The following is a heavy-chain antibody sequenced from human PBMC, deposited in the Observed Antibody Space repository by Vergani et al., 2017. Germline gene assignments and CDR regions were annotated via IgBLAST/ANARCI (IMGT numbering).Heavy chain of an antibody. J-gene: IGHJ6*02. CDR1: GFTFSSYG. D-gene: IGHD6-13*01. CDR2: IWYDGSNK. CDR3: ARGSAAGNYYYGMDV. Sequence: QVQLVESGGGVVQPGRSLRLSCAASGFTFSSYGMHWVRQAPGKGLEWVAVIWYDGSNKYYADSVKGRFTISRDNSKNTLYLQMNSLRAEDTAVYYCARGSAAGNYYYGMDVWGQGTTVTVSS. V-gene: IGHV3-33*01.